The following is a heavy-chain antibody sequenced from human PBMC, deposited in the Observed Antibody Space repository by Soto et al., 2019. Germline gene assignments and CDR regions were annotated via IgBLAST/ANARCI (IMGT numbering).Heavy chain of an antibody. Sequence: GSLRLSCAASGFTFSSYGMHWVRQAPGKGLEWVAVISYDGSNKYYADSVKGRFTISRDNSKNTLYLQMNSLRAEDTAVYYCAKLPDTAMVKAPPDYWGQGTLVTVSS. CDR1: GFTFSSYG. CDR2: ISYDGSNK. V-gene: IGHV3-30*18. CDR3: AKLPDTAMVKAPPDY. D-gene: IGHD5-18*01. J-gene: IGHJ4*02.